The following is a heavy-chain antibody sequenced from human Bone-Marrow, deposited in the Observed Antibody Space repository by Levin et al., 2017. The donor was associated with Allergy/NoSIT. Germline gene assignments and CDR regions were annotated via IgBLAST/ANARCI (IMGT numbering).Heavy chain of an antibody. Sequence: SETLSLTCTVSGASISSNDYYWSWIRQPPGKGLEWIGYIYSSGNTHYNPSLKSRVTMSLDASKNQISLKLNSVTAADTAVYYCARDRDYYDSSGYDIVYYGMDVWGHGTTVTVSS. CDR3: ARDRDYYDSSGYDIVYYGMDV. CDR2: IYSSGNT. V-gene: IGHV4-30-4*01. CDR1: GASISSNDYY. D-gene: IGHD3-22*01. J-gene: IGHJ6*02.